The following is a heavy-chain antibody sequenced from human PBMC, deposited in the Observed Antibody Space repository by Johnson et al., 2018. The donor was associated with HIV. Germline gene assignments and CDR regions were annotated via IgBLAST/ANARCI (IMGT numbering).Heavy chain of an antibody. CDR2: ISGSGGST. D-gene: IGHD3-16*01. CDR3: TTGPMGAFDI. CDR1: GFTFDDYA. J-gene: IGHJ3*02. V-gene: IGHV3-23*04. Sequence: VQLVESGGGLVQPGRSLRLSCAASGFTFDDYAIHWVRQAPGKGLEWVSGISGSGGSTYYADSVKGRFTISRDNSKNTLYLQMNSLRAEDTAVYYCTTGPMGAFDIWGQGTMVTVSS.